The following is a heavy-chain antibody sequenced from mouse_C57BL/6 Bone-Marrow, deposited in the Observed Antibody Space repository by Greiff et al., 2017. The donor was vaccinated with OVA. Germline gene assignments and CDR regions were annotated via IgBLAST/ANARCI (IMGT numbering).Heavy chain of an antibody. D-gene: IGHD1-1*01. CDR3: AREDYYGSSYVAY. Sequence: VKLMESGAELVRPGTSVKVSCKASGYAFTNYLIEWVKQRPGQGLEWIGVINPGSGGTNYNEKFKGKATLTADKSSSTAYMQLSSLTSEDSAVYFCAREDYYGSSYVAYWGQGTLVTVSA. V-gene: IGHV1-54*01. CDR1: GYAFTNYL. CDR2: INPGSGGT. J-gene: IGHJ3*01.